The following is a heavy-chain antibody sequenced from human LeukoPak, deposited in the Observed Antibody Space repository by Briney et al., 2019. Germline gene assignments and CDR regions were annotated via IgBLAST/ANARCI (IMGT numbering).Heavy chain of an antibody. Sequence: PGGSLRLSCAVSGLTFSRYSMNWVRQASGKGLEWVSYISASSGTTIYYGDSVKGRFTISRDNAKNSLYLQMNSLRDEDTAVYYCTLYYYDSSGYPSFDYWGQGTLVTVSS. V-gene: IGHV3-48*02. D-gene: IGHD3-22*01. CDR2: ISASSGTTI. CDR3: TLYYYDSSGYPSFDY. J-gene: IGHJ4*02. CDR1: GLTFSRYS.